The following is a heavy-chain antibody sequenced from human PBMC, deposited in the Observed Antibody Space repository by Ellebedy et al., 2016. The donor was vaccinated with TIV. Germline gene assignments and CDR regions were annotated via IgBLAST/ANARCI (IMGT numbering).Heavy chain of an antibody. V-gene: IGHV3-33*01. CDR2: IWYDGSNK. D-gene: IGHD3-22*01. CDR3: VRDYDTSHPQDY. Sequence: GGSLRLXXAASGFTFRNHGMHWVRQAPGKGLEWVAVIWYDGSNKLYADSVQGRFTISRDNSRNTLSLQMDSLRAEDTAVYYCVRDYDTSHPQDYWGQGTLVTVSS. CDR1: GFTFRNHG. J-gene: IGHJ4*02.